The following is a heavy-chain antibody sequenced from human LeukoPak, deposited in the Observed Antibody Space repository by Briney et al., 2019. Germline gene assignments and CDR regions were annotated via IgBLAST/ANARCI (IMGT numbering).Heavy chain of an antibody. CDR2: IPYDGSNK. CDR3: AKDFGTHYGDYLDY. J-gene: IGHJ4*02. D-gene: IGHD4-17*01. CDR1: GFTFSSYG. V-gene: IGHV3-30*18. Sequence: PGRSLRLSCAASGFTFSSYGMHWVRQAPGKGLEWVAVIPYDGSNKYYADSVKGRFTISRDNSKNTLYLQMNSLRAEDTAVYYCAKDFGTHYGDYLDYWGQGTLVTVSS.